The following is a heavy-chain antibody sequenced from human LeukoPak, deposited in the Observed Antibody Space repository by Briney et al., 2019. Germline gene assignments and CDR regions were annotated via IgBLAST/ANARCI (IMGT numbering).Heavy chain of an antibody. CDR3: AKDRALGAVADPFDH. CDR1: GFTFSSYA. CDR2: ITDSGIGT. J-gene: IGHJ4*02. V-gene: IGHV3-23*01. D-gene: IGHD6-13*01. Sequence: GGSLRLSCAASGFTFSSYAMSWVRQAPGKGLEWVSVITDSGIGTYYTDSVKGRFTISRDNSKNTLFLQMNSLRAEDTAVYFCAKDRALGAVADPFDHWGQGTLVTVSS.